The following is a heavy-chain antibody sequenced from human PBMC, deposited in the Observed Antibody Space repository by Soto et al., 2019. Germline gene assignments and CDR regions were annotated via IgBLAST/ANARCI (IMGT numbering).Heavy chain of an antibody. CDR3: ARGGQECSNSGCGYIYDGMDV. CDR2: ISAYNGNR. V-gene: IGHV1-18*01. J-gene: IGHJ6*02. D-gene: IGHD1-26*01. CDR1: GYTFSHYG. Sequence: VKVSCKASGYTFSHYGIGWVRQAPGQGLEWMGWISAYNGNRHFAEGLRGRITMTTNTTTSTADMELRSLSSDDTAVYYCARGGQECSNSGCGYIYDGMDVWGQGTTVTVSS.